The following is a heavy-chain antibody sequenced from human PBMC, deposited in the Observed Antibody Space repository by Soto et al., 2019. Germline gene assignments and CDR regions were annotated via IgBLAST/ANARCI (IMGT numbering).Heavy chain of an antibody. V-gene: IGHV1-3*01. CDR2: INAGNGNT. J-gene: IGHJ6*02. CDR1: GYTFTNYS. CDR3: ARLIGSSSYYYYGMDV. D-gene: IGHD6-6*01. Sequence: ASVKVSCKASGYTFTNYSMHWVLQAPGQRLEWMGWINAGNGNTKYSQKFQGRVTITRDTSASTAYMELSSLRSEDTAVYYCARLIGSSSYYYYGMDVWGQGTTVTVSS.